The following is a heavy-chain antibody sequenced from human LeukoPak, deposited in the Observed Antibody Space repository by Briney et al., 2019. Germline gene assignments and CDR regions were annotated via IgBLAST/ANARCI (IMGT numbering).Heavy chain of an antibody. CDR2: ISWNSGAK. CDR1: GFDFEDYA. D-gene: IGHD2-15*01. CDR3: AKARLTAAPFYYYGMDV. Sequence: PGGSLRLSCAASGFDFEDYAIHWVRQVPGKGLEWVSGISWNSGAKAYADSVRGRFTISRDNAKNSLYLQMNSLRGEDTALYYCAKARLTAAPFYYYGMDVWGPGTTVTVSS. V-gene: IGHV3-9*01. J-gene: IGHJ6*02.